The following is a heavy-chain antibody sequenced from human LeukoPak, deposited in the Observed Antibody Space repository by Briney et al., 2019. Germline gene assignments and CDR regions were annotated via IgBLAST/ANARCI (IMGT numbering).Heavy chain of an antibody. D-gene: IGHD7-27*01. CDR1: VFTFSSYW. CDR3: ARHVGISF. V-gene: IGHV3-7*01. CDR2: INQDGSEE. J-gene: IGHJ4*02. Sequence: GGSLRLTCAASVFTFSSYWMGWVRQAPEKGLEWVANINQDGSEENYVDSVKGRFTISRDNAKNSLFLQMSNLRDDDTAIYYCARHVGISFWGQGTLVTVSS.